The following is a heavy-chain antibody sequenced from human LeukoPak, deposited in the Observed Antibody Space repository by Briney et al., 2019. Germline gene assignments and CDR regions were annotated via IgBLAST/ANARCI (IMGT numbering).Heavy chain of an antibody. CDR3: TLGLVQWEADY. D-gene: IGHD1-26*01. V-gene: IGHV3-21*01. Sequence: SGGSLRLSCAASGFTFSSYSMNWVRQAPGKGLEWVSSISSSSSYIYYADSVKGRFTISRDNAKNSLYLQMNSLRAEDTAVYYCTLGLVQWEADYWGQGTLITVSS. J-gene: IGHJ4*02. CDR2: ISSSSSYI. CDR1: GFTFSSYS.